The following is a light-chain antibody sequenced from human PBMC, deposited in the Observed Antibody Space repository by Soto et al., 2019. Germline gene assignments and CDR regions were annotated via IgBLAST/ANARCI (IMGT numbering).Light chain of an antibody. CDR1: GGNIGAGCD. CDR3: QSYDRTLSDRYV. V-gene: IGLV1-40*01. Sequence: QSVLSQPPSVSGAPGQRVTISCTVSGGNIGAGCDVHWYQQRPGTAPKLLIFGNINRPSGFPDRFSGSKSGTSASLSSTGLQAEDEGDYYCQSYDRTLSDRYVFGTGTMV. J-gene: IGLJ1*01. CDR2: GNI.